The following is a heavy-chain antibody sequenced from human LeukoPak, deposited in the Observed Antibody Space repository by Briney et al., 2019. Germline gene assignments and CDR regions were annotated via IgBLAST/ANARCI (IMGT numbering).Heavy chain of an antibody. V-gene: IGHV6-1*01. CDR2: TYYRSKWYN. CDR3: ARDKGGGVDTALAY. Sequence: SQTLSLTCAISGDSVSSNGATWNWIRQSPSRGLEWLGRTYYRSKWYNNYAVSVKSRITIIPDTSNNQFSLQLNSVTPEDTAVYYCARDKGGGVDTALAYWGQGTLVTVSS. J-gene: IGHJ4*02. D-gene: IGHD5-18*01. CDR1: GDSVSSNGAT.